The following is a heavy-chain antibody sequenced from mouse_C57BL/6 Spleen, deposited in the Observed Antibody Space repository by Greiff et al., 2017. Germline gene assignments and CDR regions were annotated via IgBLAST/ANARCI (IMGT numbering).Heavy chain of an antibody. J-gene: IGHJ3*01. CDR2: IDPNRGGT. V-gene: IGHV1-72*01. Sequence: VQLQQPGAELVKPGASVKLSCKASGYTFTSYWMHWVKQRPGRGLEWIGRIDPNRGGTKYNEKFKSKATLTVDKPSSTAYMQLSSLTSEDSAVDYCAREEMTTVVDWFAYWGQGTLVTVSA. D-gene: IGHD1-1*01. CDR3: AREEMTTVVDWFAY. CDR1: GYTFTSYW.